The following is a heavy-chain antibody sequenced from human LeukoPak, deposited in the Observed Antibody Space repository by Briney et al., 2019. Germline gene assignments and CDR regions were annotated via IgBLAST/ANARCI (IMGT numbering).Heavy chain of an antibody. CDR3: ARAGSYYDNDY. D-gene: IGHD1-26*01. CDR2: INPNSGGT. Sequence: GESLKISCKGSGYPFTGYYMHWVRQAPGQGLEWMGWINPNSGGTNYAQKFQGRVTMTRDTSISTAYMELSRLRSDDTAVYYCARAGSYYDNDYWGQGTLVTVSS. CDR1: GYPFTGYY. V-gene: IGHV1-2*02. J-gene: IGHJ4*02.